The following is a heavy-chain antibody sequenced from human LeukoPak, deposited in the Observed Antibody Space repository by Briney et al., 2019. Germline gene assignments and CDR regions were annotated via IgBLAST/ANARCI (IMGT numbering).Heavy chain of an antibody. CDR3: ARLGVAARPFDY. Sequence: SETLSLTCAVSGYSISSSYYWGWIRQPPGKGLEWIGSIYHSGSTYYNPSLKSRVTISVDTSKNQFSLKLSSVTAADTAVYYCARLGVAARPFDYWGQGTLVTVSS. V-gene: IGHV4-38-2*01. CDR2: IYHSGST. D-gene: IGHD6-6*01. CDR1: GYSISSSYY. J-gene: IGHJ4*02.